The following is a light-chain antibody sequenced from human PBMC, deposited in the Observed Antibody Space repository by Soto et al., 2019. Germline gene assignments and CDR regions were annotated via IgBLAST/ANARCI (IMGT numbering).Light chain of an antibody. Sequence: XGQKATXPCPAXQSVRSNLAWYQQKPGQAPRPLIYGAPTRETGIPARFSGSGSGTEFTLTISSLQSEDLAVYYCQQYNNWPPALTFGGGAKLDIK. J-gene: IGKJ4*01. V-gene: IGKV3-15*01. CDR3: QQYNNWPPALT. CDR1: QSVRSN. CDR2: GAP.